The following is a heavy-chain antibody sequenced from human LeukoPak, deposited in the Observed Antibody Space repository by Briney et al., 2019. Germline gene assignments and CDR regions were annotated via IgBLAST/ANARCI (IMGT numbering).Heavy chain of an antibody. CDR1: GGTFSSYA. V-gene: IGHV1-69*05. J-gene: IGHJ6*03. Sequence: SVKVSCKASGGTFSSYAISWVRQAPGQGPEWMGGIIPIFGTANYAQKFQGRVTITTDESTSTAYMELSSLRSEDTAVYYCASRITPGQDFDYYYMDVWGKGTTVTVSS. CDR3: ASRITPGQDFDYYYMDV. CDR2: IIPIFGTA. D-gene: IGHD1-14*01.